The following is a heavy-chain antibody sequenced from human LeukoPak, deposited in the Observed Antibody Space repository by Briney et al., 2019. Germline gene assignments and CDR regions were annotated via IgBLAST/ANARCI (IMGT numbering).Heavy chain of an antibody. CDR2: IIPIFGTA. J-gene: IGHJ4*02. D-gene: IGHD5-24*01. CDR3: ASREVATIRPFDY. CDR1: GGTFSSYA. Sequence: GASVKVSCKASGGTFSSYAISWVRQAPGQGLEWMGGIIPIFGTANYAQKFQGRVTITADESTSTAYMELSSLRSEDTAVYYCASREVATIRPFDYWGQGTLVTVSS. V-gene: IGHV1-69*13.